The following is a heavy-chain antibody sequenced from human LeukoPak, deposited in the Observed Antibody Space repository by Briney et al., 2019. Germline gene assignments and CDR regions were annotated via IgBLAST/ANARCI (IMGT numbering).Heavy chain of an antibody. V-gene: IGHV3-21*06. Sequence: GGSLRLSCVVPGLTSTGYSMTWVRQAPGKGLEWVSSISSSSDYIFYADSVKGRFTISRDNAKNSLYLQMNSLRAEDTAVYYCTRGTDGLWDFWGQGTLVTVSS. CDR3: TRGTDGLWDF. J-gene: IGHJ4*02. CDR1: GLTSTGYS. CDR2: ISSSSDYI. D-gene: IGHD2-8*01.